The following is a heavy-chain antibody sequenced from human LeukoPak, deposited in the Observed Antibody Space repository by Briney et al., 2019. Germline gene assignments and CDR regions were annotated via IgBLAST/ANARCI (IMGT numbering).Heavy chain of an antibody. Sequence: ASVKVSCKSSGYTFTGYHMHWVRQAPGQGLEWMGWINPNSGGTNYAQRFQGRVTMTRDTSISTAYMELSRLTPDDTAVYYCARDRGSYFSDAFDIWGQGTMVTVSS. V-gene: IGHV1-2*02. CDR3: ARDRGSYFSDAFDI. D-gene: IGHD1-26*01. CDR2: INPNSGGT. CDR1: GYTFTGYH. J-gene: IGHJ3*02.